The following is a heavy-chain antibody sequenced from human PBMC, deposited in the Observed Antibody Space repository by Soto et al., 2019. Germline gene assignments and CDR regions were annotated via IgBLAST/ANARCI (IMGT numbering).Heavy chain of an antibody. V-gene: IGHV3-13*01. J-gene: IGHJ2*01. D-gene: IGHD3-22*01. CDR3: ARGYYHDTSGYYSPFWYFDL. CDR1: GFTFSSYD. Sequence: EVQLMESGGGLVQPGGSLRLSCAASGFTFSSYDMHWVRQGTGKGLEWVSVIGAAGDTYYPGSVKGRFTIFRENAKNSLYLQMNSLRAGDTAVYYCARGYYHDTSGYYSPFWYFDLWGRGTLVTVSS. CDR2: IGAAGDT.